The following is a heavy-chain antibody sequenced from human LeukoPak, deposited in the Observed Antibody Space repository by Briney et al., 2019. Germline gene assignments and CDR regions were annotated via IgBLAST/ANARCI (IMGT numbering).Heavy chain of an antibody. J-gene: IGHJ3*02. Sequence: GGSLRLSCVASGFTFSSYWMSWVRQAPGKGLEWVANIKQDGSEKYYVDSVKGRFTISRDNAKNSLFLQMNSLRAEDTAVYYCARGWGDCTTASCYTGGDVFDMWGQGTMVTVSS. CDR2: IKQDGSEK. CDR1: GFTFSSYW. V-gene: IGHV3-7*01. D-gene: IGHD2-2*02. CDR3: ARGWGDCTTASCYTGGDVFDM.